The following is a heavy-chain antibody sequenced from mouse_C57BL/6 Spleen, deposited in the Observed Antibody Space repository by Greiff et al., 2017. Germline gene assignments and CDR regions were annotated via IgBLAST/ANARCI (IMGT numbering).Heavy chain of an antibody. J-gene: IGHJ2*01. CDR1: GYTFTSYS. Sequence: QVQLQQSGAELARPGASVKLSCKASGYTFTSYSMHWVKQRPGQGLVWIGYINPSSGYTKYNQKFKDKATVTADKSSSTAYMQLSSLTSEDSAVYYGAREIGCEGYYFDYWGQGTTLTVSS. V-gene: IGHV1-4*01. CDR2: INPSSGYT. CDR3: AREIGCEGYYFDY.